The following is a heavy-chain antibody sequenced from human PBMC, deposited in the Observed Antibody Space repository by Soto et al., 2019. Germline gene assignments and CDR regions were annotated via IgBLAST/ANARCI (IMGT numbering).Heavy chain of an antibody. D-gene: IGHD1-7*01. Sequence: QVQLVESGGGVVQPGRSLRLSCVASGFSFSSSGMHWVRQAPGKGLQWVAVIWHDGGNKYNADSVKGRFSISRDNSKNARDLQINSLRVEDTAVYYCARGNWKYGYFDDWGQGTLVTVSS. CDR2: IWHDGGNK. V-gene: IGHV3-33*01. CDR3: ARGNWKYGYFDD. CDR1: GFSFSSSG. J-gene: IGHJ4*02.